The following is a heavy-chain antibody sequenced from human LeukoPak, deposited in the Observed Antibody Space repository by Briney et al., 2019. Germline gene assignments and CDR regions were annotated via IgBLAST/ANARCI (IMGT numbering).Heavy chain of an antibody. CDR3: GGSGWSGGPFDN. CDR1: GGTISSSSYY. CDR2: MYYSGSA. D-gene: IGHD6-19*01. V-gene: IGHV4-39*07. Sequence: SETLSLTCTVSGGTISSSSYYWGWIRQPPGTGLEWIGSMYYSGSAHYNSSLKSRVTISEDTSKIQFSLKLSSVTAADTAVYYCGGSGWSGGPFDNWGQGTLVTVSS. J-gene: IGHJ4*02.